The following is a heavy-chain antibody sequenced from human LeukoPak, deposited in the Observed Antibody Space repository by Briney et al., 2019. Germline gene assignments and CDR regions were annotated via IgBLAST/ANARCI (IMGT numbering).Heavy chain of an antibody. Sequence: GGSLRLSCAASGFTFSDYAMSWVRQAPGKGLEWLSVISGGSSGSTYYADSVTGRFTVSRDNSKSTLYIQMNSLRGEDTAVYYCARAKPKNMVRGLIMRRESRYYFDYWGQGPLVTVSS. V-gene: IGHV3-23*01. J-gene: IGHJ4*02. D-gene: IGHD3-10*01. CDR3: ARAKPKNMVRGLIMRRESRYYFDY. CDR2: ISGGSSGST. CDR1: GFTFSDYA.